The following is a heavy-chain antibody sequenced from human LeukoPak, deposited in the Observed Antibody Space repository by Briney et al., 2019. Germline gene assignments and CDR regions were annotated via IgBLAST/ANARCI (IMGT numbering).Heavy chain of an antibody. CDR2: INHSGST. D-gene: IGHD2-2*01. Sequence: PSETLSLTCAVYGGSFSGYYWSWIRQPPGKGLEWIGEINHSGSTNCNPSLKSRVTISVDTSKNQFSLKLSSVTAADTAVYYCARGPHRSIVVVPAARRGAFDIWGQGTMVTVSS. CDR1: GGSFSGYY. CDR3: ARGPHRSIVVVPAARRGAFDI. V-gene: IGHV4-34*01. J-gene: IGHJ3*02.